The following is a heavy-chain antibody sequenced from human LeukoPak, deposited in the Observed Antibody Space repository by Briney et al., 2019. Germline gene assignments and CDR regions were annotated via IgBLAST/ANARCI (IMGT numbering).Heavy chain of an antibody. V-gene: IGHV4-34*01. CDR3: ARHSRDGYNYMYYYYYMDV. D-gene: IGHD5-24*01. CDR2: INHSGST. J-gene: IGHJ6*03. Sequence: SETLSLTCAVYGGSFSGYYWSWIRQPPGKGLEWIGEINHSGSTNYNPSLKSRVTISVDTSKNQFSLKLSSVTAADTAVYYCARHSRDGYNYMYYYYYMDVWGKGTTVTVSS. CDR1: GGSFSGYY.